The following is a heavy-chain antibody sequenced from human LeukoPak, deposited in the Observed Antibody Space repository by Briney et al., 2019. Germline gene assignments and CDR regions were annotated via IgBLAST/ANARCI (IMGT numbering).Heavy chain of an antibody. CDR3: ARDRGGYYDFWSGYYTGTKDAFDI. CDR2: IRYDGSNK. Sequence: GGSLRLSCAASGFTFSSYGMHWVRQAPGKGLEWVAFIRYDGSNKYYADSVKGRFTISRDNAKNSLYLQMNSLRAEDTAVYYCARDRGGYYDFWSGYYTGTKDAFDIWGQGTMVTVSS. CDR1: GFTFSSYG. V-gene: IGHV3-30*02. J-gene: IGHJ3*02. D-gene: IGHD3-3*01.